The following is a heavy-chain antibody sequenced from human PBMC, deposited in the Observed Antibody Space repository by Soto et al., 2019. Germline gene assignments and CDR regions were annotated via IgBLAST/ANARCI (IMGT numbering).Heavy chain of an antibody. CDR1: GGSVSGYW. J-gene: IGHJ6*02. V-gene: IGHV4-34*01. CDR2: INHSGST. Sequence: ETLSLTCAVYGGSVSGYWWSWIRQPPGKGLEWIGEINHSGSTNYNPSLKSRVTISVDTSKNQFSLQLNSVTPEDTAVYYCARGGGDSSSWYSYYYYYYGMDVWGQGTTLTVSS. D-gene: IGHD6-13*01. CDR3: ARGGGDSSSWYSYYYYYYGMDV.